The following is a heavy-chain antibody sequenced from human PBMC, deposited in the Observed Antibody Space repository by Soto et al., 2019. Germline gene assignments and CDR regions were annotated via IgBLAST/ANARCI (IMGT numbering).Heavy chain of an antibody. CDR2: ISAYNGNT. Sequence: ASVKVSCKASGYTFTSYGISWVRQAPGQGLEWMGWISAYNGNTNYAQKLQGRVTMTTDTSTSTAYMELRSLRSDDTAVYYCAREIAARYYYYGMDVWGQGTTVTVSS. D-gene: IGHD6-6*01. J-gene: IGHJ6*02. CDR1: GYTFTSYG. V-gene: IGHV1-18*04. CDR3: AREIAARYYYYGMDV.